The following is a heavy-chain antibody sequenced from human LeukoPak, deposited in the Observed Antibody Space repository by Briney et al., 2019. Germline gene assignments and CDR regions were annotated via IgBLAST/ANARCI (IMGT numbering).Heavy chain of an antibody. J-gene: IGHJ3*01. V-gene: IGHV1-58*01. CDR1: GFTFSTSA. CDR3: AAELYGVYTDCCTFHL. D-gene: IGHD4-17*01. CDR2: IIVGSGAT. Sequence: SVKVSCKPSGFTFSTSAVQWVRRARGQRLEWIGWIIVGSGATNYAQSLQGRFTITRDMSTNTAYMELSSLGSEDSAVYYCAAELYGVYTDCCTFHLWGQGTLVTVSS.